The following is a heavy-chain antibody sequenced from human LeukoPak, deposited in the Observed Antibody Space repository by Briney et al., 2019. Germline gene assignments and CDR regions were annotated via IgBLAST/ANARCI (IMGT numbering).Heavy chain of an antibody. CDR1: GYTFTGYY. CDR3: ARQKVVAATP. J-gene: IGHJ4*02. D-gene: IGHD2-15*01. CDR2: INPNSGGT. Sequence: GASVKVSCKASGYTFTGYYMHWVRQAPGQGLEWMGWINPNSGGTNYAQKFQGRVTMTRDTSISTACMELSRLRSDDTAVYYCARQKVVAATPWGQGTLVTVSS. V-gene: IGHV1-2*02.